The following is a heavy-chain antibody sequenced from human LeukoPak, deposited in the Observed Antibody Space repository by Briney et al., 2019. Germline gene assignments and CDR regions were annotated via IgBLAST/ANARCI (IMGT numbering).Heavy chain of an antibody. CDR2: IYSGGST. D-gene: IGHD1-7*01. CDR1: GFTVSSNY. J-gene: IGHJ6*02. Sequence: SGGSLRLSCAASGFTVSSNYMSWVRQAPGKGLEWVSVIYSGGSTYYADSVKGRFTISRDNSKNTLYLQMNSLRAEDTAVYYCAREKNFMTSGGMDVWGQGTTVTVSS. CDR3: AREKNFMTSGGMDV. V-gene: IGHV3-53*01.